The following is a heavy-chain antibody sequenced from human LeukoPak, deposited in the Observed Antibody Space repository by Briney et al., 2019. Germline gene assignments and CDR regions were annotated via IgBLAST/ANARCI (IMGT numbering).Heavy chain of an antibody. V-gene: IGHV4-59*08. J-gene: IGHJ3*02. CDR1: GGSISSYY. CDR3: ARVDPTLDAFDI. Sequence: SETLSLTCTVSGGSISSYYWSWIRQPPGKGLEWIRYIYYSGSTNYNPSLKSRVTISVDTSKNQFSLKLSSVTAADTAVYYCARVDPTLDAFDIWGQGTMVTVSS. CDR2: IYYSGST. D-gene: IGHD5-12*01.